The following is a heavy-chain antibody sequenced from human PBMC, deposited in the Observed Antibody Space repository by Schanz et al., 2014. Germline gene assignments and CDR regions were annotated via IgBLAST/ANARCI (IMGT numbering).Heavy chain of an antibody. D-gene: IGHD4-17*01. CDR1: GGSFSGYY. CDR2: IYHTGST. V-gene: IGHV4-34*01. J-gene: IGHJ3*02. CDR3: ARDRGHGDLPGDI. Sequence: QVQLQQWGAGLLKPSETLSLTCGVFGGSFSGYYWSWIRQPPGKGLEWIGEIYHTGSTNYNPSLKSRVTISVDTSKNQFSLNLSSATAADTAVYYCARDRGHGDLPGDIWGQGTMVNVSS.